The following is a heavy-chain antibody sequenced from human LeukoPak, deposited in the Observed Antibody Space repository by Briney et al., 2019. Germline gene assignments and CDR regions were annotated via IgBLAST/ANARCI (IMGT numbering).Heavy chain of an antibody. Sequence: SETLSLTCTVSGGSISSYYWSWIRQPPGEGLEWIGYIYYSGSTNYNPSLKSRVTISVDTSKNQFSLKLSSVTAADTAVYYCARELGYCSSTSCPTVFDYWGQGTLVTVSS. CDR2: IYYSGST. J-gene: IGHJ4*02. CDR1: GGSISSYY. D-gene: IGHD2-2*01. V-gene: IGHV4-59*01. CDR3: ARELGYCSSTSCPTVFDY.